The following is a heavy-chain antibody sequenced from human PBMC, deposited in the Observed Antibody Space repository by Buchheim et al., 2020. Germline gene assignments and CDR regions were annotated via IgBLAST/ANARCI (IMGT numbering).Heavy chain of an antibody. V-gene: IGHV4-34*01. Sequence: QVQLQQWGAGLLKPSETLSLTCAVYGGSFSGYYWSWIRQPPGKGLEWIGEINHSGSTNYNPSLKSRVTISVDTSKNQFSLKLSSVTAADTAVYYCARGNYYGSGSYYLLRWPFDYWGQGTL. CDR2: INHSGST. D-gene: IGHD3-10*01. CDR3: ARGNYYGSGSYYLLRWPFDY. J-gene: IGHJ4*02. CDR1: GGSFSGYY.